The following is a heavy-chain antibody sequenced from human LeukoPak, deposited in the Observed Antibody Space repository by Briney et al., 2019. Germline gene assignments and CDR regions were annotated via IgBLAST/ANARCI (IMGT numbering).Heavy chain of an antibody. Sequence: SQTLLLTCAISGDSVSSNSAAWNWIRQSPSRGLEWLGRTYYRSKWYNDYAVSVKSRITINPDTSKNQFSLQLNSVTPEDTAVYYCAREGGRVYYDILTGGLDYWGQGTLVTVSS. V-gene: IGHV6-1*01. D-gene: IGHD3-9*01. CDR3: AREGGRVYYDILTGGLDY. J-gene: IGHJ4*02. CDR1: GDSVSSNSAA. CDR2: TYYRSKWYN.